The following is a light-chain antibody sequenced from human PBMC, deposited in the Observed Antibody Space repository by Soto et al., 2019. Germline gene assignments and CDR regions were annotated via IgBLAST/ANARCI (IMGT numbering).Light chain of an antibody. CDR3: QQSYSTPPLT. CDR1: QSISSY. CDR2: AAS. V-gene: IGKV1-39*01. Sequence: DIQMTQSPSSLSASVGDRVTITCRASQSISSYLNWYQQKPGKAPKLLIYAASSLQIGVPSRFSGSGSGTDFTLTISSLQPEDFATYYCQQSYSTPPLTFGGGTKVEIE. J-gene: IGKJ4*01.